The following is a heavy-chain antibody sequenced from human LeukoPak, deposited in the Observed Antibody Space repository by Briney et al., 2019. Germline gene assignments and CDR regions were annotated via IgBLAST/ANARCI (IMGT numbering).Heavy chain of an antibody. CDR3: TRDPIYDFWSGHMDV. V-gene: IGHV3-48*03. CDR2: ISSSGGTI. Sequence: PGGSLRLSCAASGSTFSSYEMNWVRQAPGKGLEWVSYISSSGGTIHYADSVKGRFSISRDNPKNSLYLQMHSLRAEDTAVYYCTRDPIYDFWSGHMDVWGKGTTVTVSS. J-gene: IGHJ6*03. CDR1: GSTFSSYE. D-gene: IGHD3-3*01.